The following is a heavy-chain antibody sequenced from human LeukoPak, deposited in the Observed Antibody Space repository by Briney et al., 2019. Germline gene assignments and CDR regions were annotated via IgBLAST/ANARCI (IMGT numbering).Heavy chain of an antibody. CDR1: GGSISSSSYY. Sequence: SETLSLTCTVSGGSISSSSYYWGWIRQPPGKGLEWIGSIYYSGSSYYNPSLKSRVTMSADTSKNQFSLKLSSVTAADTAVYYCARPAAPFAWFDPWGQGTLVTVSS. CDR2: IYYSGSS. D-gene: IGHD6-6*01. V-gene: IGHV4-39*01. J-gene: IGHJ5*02. CDR3: ARPAAPFAWFDP.